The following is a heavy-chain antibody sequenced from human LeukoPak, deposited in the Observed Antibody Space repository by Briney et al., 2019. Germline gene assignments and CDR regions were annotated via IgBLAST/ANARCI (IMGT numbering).Heavy chain of an antibody. CDR2: IYYSGST. V-gene: IGHV4-39*01. D-gene: IGHD3-22*01. CDR1: GGSISSRSHY. J-gene: IGHJ4*02. CDR3: ARLLYDSRGYYYFDY. Sequence: PSETLSLTCSVSGGSISSRSHYWGWIRQPPGKGLEWIGSIYYSGSTYDNPSLKSRVTISVDTSKNQSSLKLSSVTAADTAVYYCARLLYDSRGYYYFDYWGQGTLVTVSS.